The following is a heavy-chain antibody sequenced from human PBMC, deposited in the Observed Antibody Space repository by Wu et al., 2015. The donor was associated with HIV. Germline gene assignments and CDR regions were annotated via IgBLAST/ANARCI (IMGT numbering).Heavy chain of an antibody. D-gene: IGHD2-2*01. V-gene: IGHV1-69*01. Sequence: QLQLVQSGAEVKKPGASVKVSCKASGDTFSTSAISWVRQTPGQGLQWMGGLIPIFGTANYAQKFQGRVTITADESTSTAYMELSSLRSEDTAVYYCARAPGEYQLANWGQGTLVTVSS. CDR2: LIPIFGTA. CDR1: GDTFSTSA. J-gene: IGHJ4*02. CDR3: ARAPGEYQLAN.